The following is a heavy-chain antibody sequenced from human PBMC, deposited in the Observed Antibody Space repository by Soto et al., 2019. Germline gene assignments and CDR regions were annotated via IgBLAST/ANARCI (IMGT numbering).Heavy chain of an antibody. CDR1: GFTFSTYD. CDR2: ISGSGGSA. CDR3: AKEDDAWKNCYFDI. J-gene: IGHJ3*02. V-gene: IGHV3-23*01. D-gene: IGHD3-3*01. Sequence: EVQFLESGGGWVQPGGSLRLSCAASGFTFSTYDMSWVRQAPGKGLEWVSAISGSGGSAYYADSVKGRFTISRDNSKNTLYVQMNSLRSEDTAIYYCAKEDDAWKNCYFDIWGQGTLVTVSS.